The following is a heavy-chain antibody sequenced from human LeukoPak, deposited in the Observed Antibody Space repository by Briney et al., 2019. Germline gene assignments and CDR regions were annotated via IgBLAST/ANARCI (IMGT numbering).Heavy chain of an antibody. CDR3: ARDGDRGWDLDY. CDR1: GFIFNNYE. V-gene: IGHV3-48*03. D-gene: IGHD1-26*01. J-gene: IGHJ4*02. Sequence: GGSLRLSCAASGFIFNNYEMNWVRQAPGKGLGWVSYISSSDSTVSYADSVKGRFTISRDNAKNSLYLQMYSLRGEDTAVYYCARDGDRGWDLDYWGQGTLVTVSS. CDR2: ISSSDSTV.